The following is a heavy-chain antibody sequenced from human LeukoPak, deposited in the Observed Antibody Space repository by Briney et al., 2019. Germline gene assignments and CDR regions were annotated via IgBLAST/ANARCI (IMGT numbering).Heavy chain of an antibody. CDR2: IYYSGST. V-gene: IGHV4-39*07. CDR1: GGSISSSSYY. Sequence: SETLSLTCTVSGGSISSSSYYWGWIRQPPGKGLEWIGSIYYSGSTYYNPSLKSRVTISVDTSKNQFSLKLSSVTAADTAVYYCARHRRGFGPPGAFDIWGQGTMVTVSS. CDR3: ARHRRGFGPPGAFDI. J-gene: IGHJ3*02. D-gene: IGHD3-10*01.